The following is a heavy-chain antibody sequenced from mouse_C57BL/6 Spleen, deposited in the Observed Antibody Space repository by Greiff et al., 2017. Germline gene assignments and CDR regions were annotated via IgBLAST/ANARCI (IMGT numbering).Heavy chain of an antibody. CDR2: IWRGGST. Sequence: VQLKQSGPGLVQPSQSLSITCTVSGFSLTSYGVHWVRQSPGKGLEWLGVIWRGGSTDYNAAFMSRLSITKDNSKSQVFFKMNSLQADDTAIYYCATSYDGYYGDYFDYWGQGTTLTVSS. D-gene: IGHD2-3*01. V-gene: IGHV2-5*01. J-gene: IGHJ2*01. CDR1: GFSLTSYG. CDR3: ATSYDGYYGDYFDY.